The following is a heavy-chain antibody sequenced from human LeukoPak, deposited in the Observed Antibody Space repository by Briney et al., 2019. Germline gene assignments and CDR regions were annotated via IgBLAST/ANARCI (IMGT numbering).Heavy chain of an antibody. CDR1: GFTFSSYW. J-gene: IGHJ4*02. D-gene: IGHD5-18*01. CDR2: IKKDGSEK. V-gene: IGHV3-7*01. Sequence: GSLRLSCAAPGFTFSSYWMSWVRQVPGKGLEWVANIKKDGSEKYYVDSVKGRFTISRDNAKTSLYLQMNSLRAEDTAVYYCARDLSGVTGYTYGRGIDYWGQGTLVTVSS. CDR3: ARDLSGVTGYTYGRGIDY.